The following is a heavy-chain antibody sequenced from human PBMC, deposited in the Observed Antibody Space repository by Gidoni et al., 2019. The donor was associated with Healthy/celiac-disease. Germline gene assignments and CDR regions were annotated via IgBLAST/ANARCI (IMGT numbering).Heavy chain of an antibody. Sequence: EVQLVESGGGLVQQGRSLRLSCKASGSNFGDSAMSWVRQAPGKGLEWVGFMRSKAYGGTTEYAASVKGRFTISRDDSKSIAYLQMNSLKTEDTAVYYCTRGLYGVGMTTVVTPYFDLWGRGTLVTVSS. CDR2: MRSKAYGGTT. V-gene: IGHV3-49*04. CDR3: TRGLYGVGMTTVVTPYFDL. CDR1: GSNFGDSA. J-gene: IGHJ2*01. D-gene: IGHD4-17*01.